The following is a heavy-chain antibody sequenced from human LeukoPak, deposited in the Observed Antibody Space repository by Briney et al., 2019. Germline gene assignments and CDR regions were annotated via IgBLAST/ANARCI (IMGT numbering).Heavy chain of an antibody. J-gene: IGHJ4*02. V-gene: IGHV1-18*01. CDR3: ASGGGIDY. Sequence: ASVKVPCKASGYTFASYDISWVRQAPGQGLEWMGWISSYNGNTNYAQKLQGRVSMTTDTSTSTAYLELMSLRSGDTAVYYCASGGGIDYWGQGTLVTVSS. CDR2: ISSYNGNT. D-gene: IGHD1-26*01. CDR1: GYTFASYD.